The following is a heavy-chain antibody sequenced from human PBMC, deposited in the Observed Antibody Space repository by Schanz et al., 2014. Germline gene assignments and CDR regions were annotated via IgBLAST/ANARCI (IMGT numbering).Heavy chain of an antibody. CDR1: GFTVSSNY. D-gene: IGHD3-10*01. CDR3: AKSSPYYGSGSFPSNAYGMDV. Sequence: VQLVESGGGVVQPGGSLRLSCAASGFTVSSNYMSWVRQAPGKGLEWVSTIGGSGGTTYYADSVRGRFTISRDNSKNTLFLQMNSLRAEDTAVYYCAKSSPYYGSGSFPSNAYGMDVWGQGTAVTVSS. V-gene: IGHV3-23*04. J-gene: IGHJ6*02. CDR2: IGGSGGTT.